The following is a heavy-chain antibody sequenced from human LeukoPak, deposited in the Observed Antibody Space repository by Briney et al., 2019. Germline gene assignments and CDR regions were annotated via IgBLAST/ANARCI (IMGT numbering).Heavy chain of an antibody. J-gene: IGHJ4*02. CDR2: ITGTGGST. D-gene: IGHD6-6*01. CDR3: AKKPYSTSSVA. Sequence: GGSLRLSCAASGFTFSSYAMSWVRQAPGKGLEWVSAITGTGGSTYYADSVKGRFTISRDNSKNTLYLQMNSLRAEDTAVYYCAKKPYSTSSVAWGQGTLVTVSS. V-gene: IGHV3-23*01. CDR1: GFTFSSYA.